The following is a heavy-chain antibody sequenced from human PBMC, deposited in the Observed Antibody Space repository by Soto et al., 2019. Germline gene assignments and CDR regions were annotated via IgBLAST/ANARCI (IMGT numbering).Heavy chain of an antibody. CDR3: ARGLVWVTMVRGVIFYFDY. Sequence: QVQLQQWGAGLLKPSETLSLTCAVYGGSFSGYYWSWIRQPPGKGLEWIGEINHSGSTNYNPSLKSRVTISVDTSKNQFSLKLSSVTAADTAVYYCARGLVWVTMVRGVIFYFDYWGQGTLVTVSS. D-gene: IGHD3-10*01. V-gene: IGHV4-34*01. CDR2: INHSGST. CDR1: GGSFSGYY. J-gene: IGHJ4*02.